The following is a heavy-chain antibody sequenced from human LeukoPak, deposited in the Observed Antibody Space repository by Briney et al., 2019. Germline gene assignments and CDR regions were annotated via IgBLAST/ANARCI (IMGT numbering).Heavy chain of an antibody. J-gene: IGHJ4*02. CDR3: ARNPTEMATAYFDY. CDR1: GFTFSDYY. CDR2: ISSSGSTI. D-gene: IGHD5-24*01. V-gene: IGHV3-11*04. Sequence: GGSLRLSCAASGFTFSDYYMSWIRQAPGKGLEWVSYISSSGSTIYYADSVKGRFTISRDSAKNSLYLQMNSLRAEDTAVYYCARNPTEMATAYFDYWGQGTLVTVSS.